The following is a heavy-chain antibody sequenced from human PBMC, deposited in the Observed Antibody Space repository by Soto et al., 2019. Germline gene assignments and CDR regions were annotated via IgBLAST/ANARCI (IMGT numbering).Heavy chain of an antibody. J-gene: IGHJ4*02. CDR1: GGTFSSYA. CDR2: IIPIFGTA. CDR3: ARVGLSRNKTYYDILTGYLDY. V-gene: IGHV1-69*13. Sequence: ASVKVSCKASGGTFSSYAISWVRQAPGQGLECMGGIIPIFGTANYAQKFQGRVTITADESTSTAYMELSSLRSEDTAVYYCARVGLSRNKTYYDILTGYLDYWGQGTLVTVPQ. D-gene: IGHD3-9*01.